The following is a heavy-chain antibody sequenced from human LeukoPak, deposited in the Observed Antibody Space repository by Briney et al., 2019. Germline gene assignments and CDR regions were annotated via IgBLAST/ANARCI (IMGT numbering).Heavy chain of an antibody. Sequence: PGGSLRLSCAASGFTFSSYWMSWVRQAPGKGLEWVANIKQDGSVKYYVDSVKGRFTISRDNAKNSLYLQMNSLRAEDTAVYYCARVDSSGYYYPDALDIWGQGTMVTVSS. CDR3: ARVDSSGYYYPDALDI. CDR2: IKQDGSVK. CDR1: GFTFSSYW. D-gene: IGHD3-22*01. J-gene: IGHJ3*02. V-gene: IGHV3-7*01.